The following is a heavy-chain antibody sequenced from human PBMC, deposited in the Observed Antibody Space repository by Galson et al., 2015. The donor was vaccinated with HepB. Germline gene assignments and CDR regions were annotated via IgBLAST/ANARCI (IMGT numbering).Heavy chain of an antibody. J-gene: IGHJ4*02. CDR1: EFTFSSYA. Sequence: SLRLSCAVSEFTFSSYAMHWVRQAPGKGLGWVAVISYDGSNKYYADSVRGRFTISRDNSKNTLYLQMNSLRAEDTAVYYCARWSGSFLDYWGQGTLVTVSS. CDR3: ARWSGSFLDY. D-gene: IGHD1-26*01. CDR2: ISYDGSNK. V-gene: IGHV3-30-3*01.